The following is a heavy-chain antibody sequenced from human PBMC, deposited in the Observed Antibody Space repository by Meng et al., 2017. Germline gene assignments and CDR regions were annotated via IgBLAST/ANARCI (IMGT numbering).Heavy chain of an antibody. Sequence: GVEVKRPRASAQVVFQASVSTFTSYAINWVRQATGQGLEWMGWMDPNSGNTGYAQKFQGRVTMTRNTSISTAYMELSSLRSEDTAVYYCASGYGDYYFDYWGQGTLVTVSS. D-gene: IGHD4-17*01. CDR3: ASGYGDYYFDY. CDR1: VSTFTSYA. V-gene: IGHV1-8*01. CDR2: MDPNSGNT. J-gene: IGHJ4*02.